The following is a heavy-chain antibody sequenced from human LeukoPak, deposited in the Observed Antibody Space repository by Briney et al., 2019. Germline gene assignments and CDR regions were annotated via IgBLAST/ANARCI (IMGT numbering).Heavy chain of an antibody. CDR1: GYTFVRHG. CDR3: ARDSHSPGPMFSDY. D-gene: IGHD3-10*02. CDR2: ISAYDAKT. V-gene: IGHV1-18*01. Sequence: ASVMVSCKASGYTFVRHGVNWVRQAPGQGLEWMGWISAYDAKTHYAERLQGRVTMTRDISASTVYMELRSLTSDDTAVYYCARDSHSPGPMFSDYWGQGTLVTVSS. J-gene: IGHJ4*02.